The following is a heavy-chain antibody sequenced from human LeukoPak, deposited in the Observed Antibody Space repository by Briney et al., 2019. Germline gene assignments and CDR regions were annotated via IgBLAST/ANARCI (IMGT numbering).Heavy chain of an antibody. D-gene: IGHD3-16*02. CDR1: GYTFTGYY. V-gene: IGHV1-2*02. Sequence: GASVKVSCTASGYTFTGYYMRWVRQASGQGLEWTGWINPNSGGTNYAQKFQGRVTMTRDTSISTAYMELSRLRSDDTAVYYCARALTAPHYYYMDVDVWGKGTTVTVSS. J-gene: IGHJ6*03. CDR3: ARALTAPHYYYMDVDV. CDR2: INPNSGGT.